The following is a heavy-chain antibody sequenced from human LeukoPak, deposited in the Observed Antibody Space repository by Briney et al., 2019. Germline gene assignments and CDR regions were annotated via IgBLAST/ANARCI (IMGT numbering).Heavy chain of an antibody. Sequence: SETLTLTCTVSGGSISSYYWSWIRQSPGKGLEWIGYIYYSGSTNYNPSLKSRVTISVDTSKNQFSLKLSSVTAADTAVYYCARGTIFGVVMHSYGMDVWGQGTTVTVTS. CDR1: GGSISSYY. J-gene: IGHJ6*02. CDR3: ARGTIFGVVMHSYGMDV. CDR2: IYYSGST. V-gene: IGHV4-59*08. D-gene: IGHD3-3*01.